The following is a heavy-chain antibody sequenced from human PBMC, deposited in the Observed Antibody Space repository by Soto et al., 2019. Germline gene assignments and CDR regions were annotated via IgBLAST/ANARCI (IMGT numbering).Heavy chain of an antibody. Sequence: QLQLQESGSGLVKPSQTLSLTCAVSGGSISSGGYSWSWIRQPPGKGLEWIGYIYHSGSTYYNPSLKRRVTISVDRSKNQFSLKLSSVTAADTAVYYCARLYYDILTGYPRAFDIWGQGTMVTVSS. CDR2: IYHSGST. CDR1: GGSISSGGYS. D-gene: IGHD3-9*01. CDR3: ARLYYDILTGYPRAFDI. J-gene: IGHJ3*02. V-gene: IGHV4-30-2*01.